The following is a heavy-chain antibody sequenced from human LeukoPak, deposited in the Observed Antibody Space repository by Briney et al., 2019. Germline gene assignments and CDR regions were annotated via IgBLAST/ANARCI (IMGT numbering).Heavy chain of an antibody. V-gene: IGHV1-18*01. CDR1: GYTFTSYD. CDR2: ISACNGNT. J-gene: IGHJ4*02. Sequence: APVKVSCKASGYTFTSYDISWVRQAPGQGLEWMGWISACNGNTNYAQKLQGRVTKTTDTSTSTAYMELRSLRSDDTAVYYCARDSGYYGSGSYSNPDYWGQGTLVTVSS. CDR3: ARDSGYYGSGSYSNPDY. D-gene: IGHD3-10*01.